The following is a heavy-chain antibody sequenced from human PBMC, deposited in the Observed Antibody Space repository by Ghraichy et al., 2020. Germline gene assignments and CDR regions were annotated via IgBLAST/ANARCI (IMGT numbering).Heavy chain of an antibody. CDR3: ARAGGTYDYIWGTYMGY. CDR1: GYTFTSFG. D-gene: IGHD3-16*01. CDR2: ISAYNGKT. J-gene: IGHJ4*02. V-gene: IGHV1-18*01. Sequence: ASVKVSCTTSGYTFTSFGITWVRQAPGQGLEWVGWISAYNGKTDSAEKFQGRVTMTTDRSTSTAYMEMRSLSSDDTAVYYCARAGGTYDYIWGTYMGYWGQGTLVTVSS.